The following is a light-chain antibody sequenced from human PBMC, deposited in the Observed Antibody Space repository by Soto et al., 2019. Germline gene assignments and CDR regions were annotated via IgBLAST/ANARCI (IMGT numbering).Light chain of an antibody. CDR1: QRVPTKY. CDR2: DVS. J-gene: IGKJ4*01. Sequence: IVLTQSPGTLSLSPGERATLSCRASQRVPTKYLAWFQQKPGQAPRLLMNDVSTRVTGFPDRFSGSGSETDFNLTISRLEPEYFAVYYCQHYGYSPSFGGGTKVEMK. CDR3: QHYGYSPS. V-gene: IGKV3-20*01.